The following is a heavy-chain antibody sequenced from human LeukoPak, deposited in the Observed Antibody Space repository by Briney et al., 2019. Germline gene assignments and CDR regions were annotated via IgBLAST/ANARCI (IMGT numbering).Heavy chain of an antibody. Sequence: GGSLRLSCAASGFTFSSYSMNWVRQAPGKGLEWVSSISSSSSYIYYADSVKGRFTISRDNAKNSLYLQMNSLRAEDMAVYYCAREPLAVAGTLDYWGQGTLVTVSS. CDR2: ISSSSSYI. V-gene: IGHV3-21*01. D-gene: IGHD6-19*01. J-gene: IGHJ4*02. CDR3: AREPLAVAGTLDY. CDR1: GFTFSSYS.